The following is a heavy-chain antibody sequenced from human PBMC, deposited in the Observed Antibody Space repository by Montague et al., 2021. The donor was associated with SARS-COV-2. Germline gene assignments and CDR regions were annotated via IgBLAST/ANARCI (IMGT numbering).Heavy chain of an antibody. Sequence: SETLSPTCAVHGTSFSGYYWNWIRQPPGKGLEWIGEINHGGSTKYSPSLKSRLTISADTSKNQFSLKLTSVAAADTAVYYCARLRDGVVPSPILGVGPYYAYDYMDVWGRGTTVTVSS. D-gene: IGHD3-10*01. CDR1: GTSFSGYY. CDR3: ARLRDGVVPSPILGVGPYYAYDYMDV. J-gene: IGHJ6*03. CDR2: INHGGST. V-gene: IGHV4-34*01.